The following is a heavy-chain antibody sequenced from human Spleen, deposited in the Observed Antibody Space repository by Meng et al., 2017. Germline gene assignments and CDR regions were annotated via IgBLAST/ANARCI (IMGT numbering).Heavy chain of an antibody. Sequence: QVQLQQVGAGLLKPSATLSLTCVVSGGSFSDYYWSWIRQPPGKGLEWIGEINHSGSTNYNPSLESRATISVDTSQNNLSLKLSSVTAADSAVYYCARGPTTMAHDFDYWGQGTLVTVSS. V-gene: IGHV4-34*01. CDR2: INHSGST. J-gene: IGHJ4*02. CDR3: ARGPTTMAHDFDY. CDR1: GGSFSDYY. D-gene: IGHD4-11*01.